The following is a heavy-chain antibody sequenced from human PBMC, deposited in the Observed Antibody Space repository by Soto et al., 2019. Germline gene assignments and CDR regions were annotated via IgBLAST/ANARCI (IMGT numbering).Heavy chain of an antibody. V-gene: IGHV1-46*01. D-gene: IGHD2-15*01. J-gene: IGHJ4*02. CDR2: INPSGGST. CDR3: ARDMGVVAIDY. CDR1: GDAFTRYY. Sequence: GASVKVSCKAPGDAFTRYYMHWLRQATGQGLEWMGIINPSGGSTSYAQKFQGRVTMTRDTSTSTVYMELSSLRSEGTAVYYCARDMGVVAIDYWGQGTLVTVSS.